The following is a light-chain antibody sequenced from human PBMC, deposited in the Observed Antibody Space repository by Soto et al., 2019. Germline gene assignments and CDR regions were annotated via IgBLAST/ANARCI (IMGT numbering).Light chain of an antibody. CDR1: SSDVGGYNY. V-gene: IGLV2-8*01. CDR2: EVS. J-gene: IGLJ3*02. CDR3: SSYVGSNNLV. Sequence: QSALTQPPSASGSPGQSVTISCTGTSSDVGGYNYVSWYQQHPGKAPKRMIYEVSKRPSGVPDRFSGSKSGNTASLTVSGLQAEDEAEYYCSSYVGSNNLVFGGGTKVTVL.